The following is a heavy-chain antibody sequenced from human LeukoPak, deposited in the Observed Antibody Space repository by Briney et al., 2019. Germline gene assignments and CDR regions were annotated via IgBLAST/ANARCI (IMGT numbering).Heavy chain of an antibody. CDR1: GFTFDDYA. J-gene: IGHJ4*02. D-gene: IGHD5-18*01. CDR3: AKGLTYSYGGDYFDY. CDR2: ISGDGGST. V-gene: IGHV3-43*02. Sequence: GSLRLSCAASGFTFDDYAMHWVRQAPGKGLEWVSLISGDGGSTYYADSVKGRFTISRDNSKNSLYLQMNSLRTEDTALYYCAKGLTYSYGGDYFDYWGQGTLVTVSS.